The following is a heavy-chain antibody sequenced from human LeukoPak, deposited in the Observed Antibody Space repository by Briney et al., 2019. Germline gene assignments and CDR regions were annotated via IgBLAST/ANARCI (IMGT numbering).Heavy chain of an antibody. D-gene: IGHD3/OR15-3a*01. Sequence: SETLSLTCTVSGGSISSYYWSWIRQPPGKGLEWIGYIYYSGSTNYNPSLKSRVTISVDTSKNQFSLKPSSVTAADTAVYYCARTTSFGRFDPWGQGTLVTVSS. J-gene: IGHJ5*02. CDR3: ARTTSFGRFDP. CDR1: GGSISSYY. CDR2: IYYSGST. V-gene: IGHV4-59*08.